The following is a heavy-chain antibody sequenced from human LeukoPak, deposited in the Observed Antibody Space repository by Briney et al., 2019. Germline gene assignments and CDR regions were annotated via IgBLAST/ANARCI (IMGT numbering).Heavy chain of an antibody. CDR2: IYYSGST. V-gene: IGHV4-39*07. Sequence: SETLSLTCTVSGGSISSSSYYWGWIRQPPGKGLEWIGSIYYSGSTYYNPSLKSRVTISVDTSKNQFSLKLSSVTAADTAVYYCATPLGGELSVWGTDWYFDLWGRGTLVTVSS. J-gene: IGHJ2*01. CDR1: GGSISSSSYY. D-gene: IGHD3-16*02. CDR3: ATPLGGELSVWGTDWYFDL.